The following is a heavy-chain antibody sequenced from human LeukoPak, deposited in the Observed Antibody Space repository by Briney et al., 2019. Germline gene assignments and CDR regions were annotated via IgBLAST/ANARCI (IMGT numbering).Heavy chain of an antibody. CDR3: ARLGSGTNNWFDP. CDR2: IHYSGST. J-gene: IGHJ5*02. D-gene: IGHD1-26*01. V-gene: IGHV4-59*01. CDR1: GGSFSGYY. Sequence: SETLSLTCAVYGGSFSGYYWSWIRQPPGKGLEWIGYIHYSGSTNYNPSLKSRVTISVDTSKNQFSLKLSSVTAADTAVYYCARLGSGTNNWFDPWGQGTLVTVSS.